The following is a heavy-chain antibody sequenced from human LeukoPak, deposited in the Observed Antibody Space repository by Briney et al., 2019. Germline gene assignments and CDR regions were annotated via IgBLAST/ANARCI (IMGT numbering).Heavy chain of an antibody. V-gene: IGHV3-30*18. CDR1: GFTFSSYG. CDR3: AKGPNLYGDYYFDY. J-gene: IGHJ4*02. Sequence: GRSLRLSCAASGFTFSSYGMHWVRQAPGKGLEWVAVISYDGSNKYYADSVKGRFTISRDNSKNTLYLQMNSLRAEDTAVYYCAKGPNLYGDYYFDYWGQGTLVTVSS. D-gene: IGHD4-17*01. CDR2: ISYDGSNK.